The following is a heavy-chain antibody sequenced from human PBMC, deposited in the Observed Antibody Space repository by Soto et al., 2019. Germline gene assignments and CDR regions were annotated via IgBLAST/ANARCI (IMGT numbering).Heavy chain of an antibody. Sequence: SETLSLTCTVSGGSISSYYWSWIRQPPGKGLEWIGYIYYSGSTNYNPSLKSRVTLSVDTSKNQFSLKLSSVTAADTAVYYCARGINSGDYDFWSGSPATFYDYWGQGTLVTVSS. CDR1: GGSISSYY. CDR3: ARGINSGDYDFWSGSPATFYDY. D-gene: IGHD3-3*01. J-gene: IGHJ4*02. V-gene: IGHV4-59*01. CDR2: IYYSGST.